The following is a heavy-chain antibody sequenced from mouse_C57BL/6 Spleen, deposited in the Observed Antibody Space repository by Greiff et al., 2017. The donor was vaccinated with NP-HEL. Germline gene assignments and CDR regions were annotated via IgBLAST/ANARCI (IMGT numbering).Heavy chain of an antibody. J-gene: IGHJ1*03. CDR3: ARSLYYYGSILYWYFDV. V-gene: IGHV1-18*01. CDR2: INPNNGGT. Sequence: VQLQQSGPELVKPGASVKIPCKASGYTFTDYNMDWVKQSHGKSLEWIGDINPNNGGTIYNQKFKGKATLTVDKSSSTSYMELRSLTSEDTAVYYCARSLYYYGSILYWYFDVWGTGTTLTVSS. CDR1: GYTFTDYN. D-gene: IGHD1-1*01.